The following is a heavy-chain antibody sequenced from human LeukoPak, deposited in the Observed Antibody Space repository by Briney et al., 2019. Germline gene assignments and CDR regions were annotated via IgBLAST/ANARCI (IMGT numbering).Heavy chain of an antibody. J-gene: IGHJ4*02. CDR3: ARGMKITIFGVVIIGAFDY. CDR1: GGSISSSSYY. D-gene: IGHD3-3*01. CDR2: IYCSGST. V-gene: IGHV4-39*07. Sequence: PSETLSLTCTVSGGSISSSSYYWGWIRQPPGTGLEWIGSIYCSGSTYYNPSLKSRVTISVDTSKNQFSLKLSSVTAADTAVYYCARGMKITIFGVVIIGAFDYWGQGTLVTVSS.